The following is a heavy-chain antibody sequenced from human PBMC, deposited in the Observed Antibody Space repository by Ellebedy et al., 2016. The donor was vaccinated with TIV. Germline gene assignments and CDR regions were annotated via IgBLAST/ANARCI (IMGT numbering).Heavy chain of an antibody. Sequence: SETLSLXXTVSGGSISSGGYYWSWIRQHPGKGLEWIGYIYYSGSTNYNPSLKSRVTISVDTSKNQFSLKLSSVTAADTAVYYCAGHYGDLLFDYWGQGTLVTVSS. CDR3: AGHYGDLLFDY. V-gene: IGHV4-61*08. D-gene: IGHD4-17*01. J-gene: IGHJ4*02. CDR1: GGSISSGGYY. CDR2: IYYSGST.